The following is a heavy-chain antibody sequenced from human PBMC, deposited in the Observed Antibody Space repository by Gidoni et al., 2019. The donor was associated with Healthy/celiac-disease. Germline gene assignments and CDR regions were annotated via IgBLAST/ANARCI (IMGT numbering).Heavy chain of an antibody. V-gene: IGHV3-66*01. CDR1: GFPVSRNY. CDR3: ARELYYDFWSGYYRRNAFDI. J-gene: IGHJ3*02. CDR2: IYSGGST. Sequence: EVQLVESGGGLVQPGGSLRLSCAASGFPVSRNYMSWVRQAPGKGLEWVSVIYSGGSTYYADSVKGRFTISRDNSKNTLYLQMNSLRAEDTAVYYCARELYYDFWSGYYRRNAFDIWGQGTMVTVSS. D-gene: IGHD3-3*01.